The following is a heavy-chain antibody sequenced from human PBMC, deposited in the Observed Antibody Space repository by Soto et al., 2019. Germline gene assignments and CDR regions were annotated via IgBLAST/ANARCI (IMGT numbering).Heavy chain of an antibody. D-gene: IGHD3-10*01. CDR2: INHSGST. V-gene: IGHV4-34*01. CDR1: GGSFSGYY. Sequence: QVQLQQWGAGLLKPSETLSLTCAVYGGSFSGYYWSWIRQPPGKGLEWIGEINHSGSTNYNPSLKGRVTISVDTSKNQFALKLSSVTAADTAVYYCARAYGRGGYWGQGTLVTVSS. J-gene: IGHJ4*02. CDR3: ARAYGRGGY.